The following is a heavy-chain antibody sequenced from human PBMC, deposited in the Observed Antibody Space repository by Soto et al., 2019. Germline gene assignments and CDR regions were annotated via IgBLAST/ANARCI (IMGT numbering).Heavy chain of an antibody. CDR3: ARRSENCSGGSCHYFDY. D-gene: IGHD2-15*01. CDR1: GFSLSTSAMC. V-gene: IGHV2-70*11. J-gene: IGHJ4*02. CDR2: IDWDDDK. Sequence: SGPTLVNPTQTLTLTCTFSGFSLSTSAMCVSWIRQPPGKALEWLARIDWDDDKYYTTSLRTRLTISKDTSKNQVVLTMTNMDPVDTATYYCARRSENCSGGSCHYFDYWGQGALVTVSS.